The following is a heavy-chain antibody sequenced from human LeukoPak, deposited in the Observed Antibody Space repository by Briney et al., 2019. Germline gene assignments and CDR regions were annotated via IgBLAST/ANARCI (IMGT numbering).Heavy chain of an antibody. CDR3: ARVQWREWAY. CDR2: IKQDGSEK. Sequence: PGGSLRLSCAASGFTFSSYSMNWVRRAPGKGLEWVANIKQDGSEKYYVDSVKGRFTISRDNAKNSLYLQMNSLRAEDTAVYYCARVQWREWAYWGQGTLVTVSS. V-gene: IGHV3-7*01. J-gene: IGHJ4*02. CDR1: GFTFSSYS. D-gene: IGHD3-3*01.